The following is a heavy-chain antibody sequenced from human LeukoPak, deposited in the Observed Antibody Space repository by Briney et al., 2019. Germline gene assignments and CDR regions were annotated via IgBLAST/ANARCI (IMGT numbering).Heavy chain of an antibody. D-gene: IGHD6-13*01. CDR3: ARDTGYSSSWFSL. J-gene: IGHJ4*02. CDR2: MYLSGTT. CDR1: GDSINSLDL. Sequence: PSGTLSLTCTVSGDSINSLDLWSWVRQPPGKGLEWIGEMYLSGTTHSNPSVKSRVTISVDTSKNQFSLKLSSVTAADTAVYYCARDTGYSSSWFSLWGQGTLVTVSS. V-gene: IGHV4-4*02.